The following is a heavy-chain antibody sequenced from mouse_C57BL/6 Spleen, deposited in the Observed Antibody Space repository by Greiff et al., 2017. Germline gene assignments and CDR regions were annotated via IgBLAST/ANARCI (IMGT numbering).Heavy chain of an antibody. CDR2: ISSGSSTI. D-gene: IGHD2-3*01. Sequence: DVMLVESGGGLVKPGGSLKLSCAASGFTFSDYGMHWVRQAPEKGLEWVAYISSGSSTIYYADTVKGRFTISRDNAKNTLFLQMTSLRSEDTAMYYCARWGYSLPFDYWGQGTLVTVSA. V-gene: IGHV5-17*01. CDR3: ARWGYSLPFDY. CDR1: GFTFSDYG. J-gene: IGHJ3*01.